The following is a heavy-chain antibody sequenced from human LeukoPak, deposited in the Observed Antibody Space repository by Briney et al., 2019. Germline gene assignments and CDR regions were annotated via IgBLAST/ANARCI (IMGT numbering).Heavy chain of an antibody. CDR2: ISAYNGNT. V-gene: IGHV1-18*01. Sequence: ASVKVSCKASGYTFTSYGISWVRQAPGQGLEWMGWISAYNGNTNYAQKLQGRVTMTTDTSTSTAYMELRSLRSDDTAVYYCARDRWCSSTSCYRTLDFQHWGQGTLVTVSS. CDR3: ARDRWCSSTSCYRTLDFQH. D-gene: IGHD2-2*01. J-gene: IGHJ1*01. CDR1: GYTFTSYG.